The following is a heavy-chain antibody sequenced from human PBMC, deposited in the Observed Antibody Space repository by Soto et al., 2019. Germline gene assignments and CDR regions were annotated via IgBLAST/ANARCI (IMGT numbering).Heavy chain of an antibody. Sequence: GESLKISCKGSGYSFTSYWIGWVRQMPGKGLEWMGIIYPGDSDTRYSPSFQGQVTISADKSISTAYLQWSSLKASDTAMYYCARHAYYDILTGYYNPNQYYYYYGMDVWGQGTTVTVSS. D-gene: IGHD3-9*01. CDR2: IYPGDSDT. CDR3: ARHAYYDILTGYYNPNQYYYYYGMDV. V-gene: IGHV5-51*01. CDR1: GYSFTSYW. J-gene: IGHJ6*02.